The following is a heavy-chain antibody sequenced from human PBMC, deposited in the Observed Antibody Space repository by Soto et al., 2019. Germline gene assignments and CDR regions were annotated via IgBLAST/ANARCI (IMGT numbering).Heavy chain of an antibody. CDR1: GFTLSSYS. Sequence: EVQLVESGGGLVQPGGSLRLSCAASGFTLSSYSMNWVRQAPGKGLEWVSSISSSSSSIYYADSVKGRFTISRHNAKNSLSLQMNSLRAEDTAVYYCARANYYGSPGDFDYWGQGTLVTVSS. J-gene: IGHJ4*02. V-gene: IGHV3-48*01. CDR3: ARANYYGSPGDFDY. CDR2: ISSSSSSI. D-gene: IGHD3-10*01.